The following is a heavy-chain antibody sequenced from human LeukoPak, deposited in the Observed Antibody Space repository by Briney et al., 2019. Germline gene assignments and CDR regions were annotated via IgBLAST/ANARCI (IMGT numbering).Heavy chain of an antibody. J-gene: IGHJ6*03. Sequence: QSSETLSLTCTVSGGSISSSSYYWGWIRQPPGKGLEWIGSIYYSGSTYYNPSLKSRVTISVDTSKNQFSLKLSSVTAADTAVYYCASRSYYYDSSGNKRYMDVWGKGTTVTVSS. CDR3: ASRSYYYDSSGNKRYMDV. CDR2: IYYSGST. CDR1: GGSISSSSYY. D-gene: IGHD3-22*01. V-gene: IGHV4-39*07.